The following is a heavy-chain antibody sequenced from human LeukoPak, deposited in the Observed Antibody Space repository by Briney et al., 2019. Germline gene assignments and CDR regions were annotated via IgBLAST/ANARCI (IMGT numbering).Heavy chain of an antibody. CDR3: ARDRWYYGSGTFDP. CDR2: MYYSGST. J-gene: IGHJ5*02. Sequence: SETLSLTCTVSGGSISSSSYFWGWIRQPPGKGLEWIGSMYYSGSTYYNPSLKSRVTISVDTSKNQFSLKLSSVTAADTAVYYCARDRWYYGSGTFDPWGQGTLVTVSS. CDR1: GGSISSSSYF. V-gene: IGHV4-39*07. D-gene: IGHD3-10*01.